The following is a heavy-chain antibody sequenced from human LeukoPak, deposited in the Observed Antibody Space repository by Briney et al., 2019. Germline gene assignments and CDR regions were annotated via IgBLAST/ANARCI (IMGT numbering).Heavy chain of an antibody. CDR3: ARDRGGYYYYGMDV. CDR1: GYTFTGYY. J-gene: IGHJ6*02. CDR2: TNPNSGGT. V-gene: IGHV1-2*04. D-gene: IGHD3-10*01. Sequence: ASVKVSCKASGYTFTGYYMHWVRQAPGQGLEWMGWTNPNSGGTNYAQKFQGWVTMTRDTSISTAYMELSRLRSDDTAVYYCARDRGGYYYYGMDVWGQGTTVTVSS.